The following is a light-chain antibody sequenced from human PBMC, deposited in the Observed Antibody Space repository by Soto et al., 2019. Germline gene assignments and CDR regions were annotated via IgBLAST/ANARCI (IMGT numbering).Light chain of an antibody. V-gene: IGLV2-14*01. CDR3: SSYTSTSTLENV. CDR2: EVS. Sequence: QSVLTQPASVSGSPGQSITISCTRTSSDVGGYNYVSWYQQHPGKAPKLMIYEVSYRPSGVSNRFSGSKSGNAASLTISGLQAEDEADYYCSSYTSTSTLENVFGTGTKLTVL. J-gene: IGLJ1*01. CDR1: SSDVGGYNY.